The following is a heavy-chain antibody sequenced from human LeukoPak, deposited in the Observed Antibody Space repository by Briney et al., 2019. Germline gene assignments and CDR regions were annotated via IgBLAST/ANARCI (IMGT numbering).Heavy chain of an antibody. CDR2: ISTDARTI. D-gene: IGHD3-22*01. Sequence: PGGSLRLSCAASGFTFSSNWMHWVRQAPGKGLVWVSHISTDARTITYADFVKGRFTISRDNSKNTLYLQMNSLRAEDTAVYYCAKGYDSSGYYHIDYWGQGTLVTVSS. V-gene: IGHV3-74*01. CDR3: AKGYDSSGYYHIDY. J-gene: IGHJ4*02. CDR1: GFTFSSNW.